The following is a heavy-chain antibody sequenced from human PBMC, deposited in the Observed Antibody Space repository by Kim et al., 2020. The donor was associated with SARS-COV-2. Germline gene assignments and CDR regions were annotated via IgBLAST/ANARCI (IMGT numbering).Heavy chain of an antibody. D-gene: IGHD6-19*01. CDR1: GYIFTNYH. CDR2: INGGRGDT. CDR3: VRVAVTGTGYFQP. V-gene: IGHV1-3*01. J-gene: IGHJ1*01. Sequence: ASVKVSCKASGYIFTNYHLNWLRQAPGQRLEWMGCINGGRGDTKYSQKFQGRVLFTRDTSASTVYMELSSLRSEDAAIFYCVRVAVTGTGYFQPWGQGTLFTVSS.